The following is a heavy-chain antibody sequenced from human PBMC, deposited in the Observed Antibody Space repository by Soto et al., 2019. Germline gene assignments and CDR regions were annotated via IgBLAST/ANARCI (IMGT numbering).Heavy chain of an antibody. CDR1: GGSFSGFY. CDR2: INHSGST. Sequence: QVQLQQWGAGLLKPSETLSLTCAVYGGSFSGFYWSWIRQPPGKGLEWIGEINHSGSTNYNPSLKSRVTISVDTSKNQFSLKLSSVTAADTAVYYCARDRYCSGGSCYPTAGKNLWFDPWGQGTLVTVSS. J-gene: IGHJ5*02. V-gene: IGHV4-34*01. D-gene: IGHD2-15*01. CDR3: ARDRYCSGGSCYPTAGKNLWFDP.